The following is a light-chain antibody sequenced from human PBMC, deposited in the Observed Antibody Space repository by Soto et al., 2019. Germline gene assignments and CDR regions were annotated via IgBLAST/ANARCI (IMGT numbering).Light chain of an antibody. J-gene: IGKJ1*01. Sequence: EIVLTQSPGTLSLSPGERATLSCRASQSVSSSYLAWYQQKPGQAPRLLIYGTSRRATGIPDRFRGSGSGTDFTLTISRLEPEDFAVYYCQQCGISTWPFGQGTRVDIK. CDR2: GTS. CDR3: QQCGISTWP. CDR1: QSVSSSY. V-gene: IGKV3-20*01.